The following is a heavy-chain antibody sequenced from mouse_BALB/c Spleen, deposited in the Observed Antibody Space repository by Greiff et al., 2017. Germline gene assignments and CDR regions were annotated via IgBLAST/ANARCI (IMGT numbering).Heavy chain of an antibody. CDR2: IDPSDSYT. V-gene: IGHV1-69*02. D-gene: IGHD2-4*01. CDR1: GYTFTSYW. J-gene: IGHJ3*01. CDR3: ARAYYDYDPFAY. Sequence: QVQLQQPGAELVKPGASVKLSCKASGYTFTSYWMHWVKQRPGQGLEWIGEIDPSDSYTNYNQKFKGKATLTVDKSSSTAYMQLSSLTSEDSAVYYCARAYYDYDPFAYWGQGTLVTVSA.